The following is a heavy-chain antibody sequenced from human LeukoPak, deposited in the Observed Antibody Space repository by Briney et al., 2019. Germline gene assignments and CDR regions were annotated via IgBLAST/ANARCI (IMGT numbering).Heavy chain of an antibody. CDR3: AREGGPYRPLDY. CDR2: ILYTGST. Sequence: PSETLSLTCTVSGGSISSHYWSWIRQPPGKGLEWIGYILYTGSTNYNPSLKSRLTISLDTSKNQFSLKLSSVTAVDTAVYYCAREGGPYRPLDYSGQGTLVTVAS. V-gene: IGHV4-59*11. CDR1: GGSISSHY. J-gene: IGHJ4*02.